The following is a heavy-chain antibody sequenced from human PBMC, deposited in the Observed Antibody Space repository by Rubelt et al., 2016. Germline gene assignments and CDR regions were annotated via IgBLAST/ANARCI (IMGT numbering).Heavy chain of an antibody. CDR1: GFTVSSNY. J-gene: IGHJ4*02. D-gene: IGHD1-26*01. CDR3: ARGGMGGSTCYFDY. V-gene: IGHV3-66*01. Sequence: EVQLVESGGGLVQPGGSLRLSCAASGFTVSSNYMSWVRQAPGKGLECVSVIYSGGSTYYSDSAKGHLTISRAHARTPLYLQMNSLRAEDTAVYYCARGGMGGSTCYFDYWGQGTLVTVSS. CDR2: IYSGGST.